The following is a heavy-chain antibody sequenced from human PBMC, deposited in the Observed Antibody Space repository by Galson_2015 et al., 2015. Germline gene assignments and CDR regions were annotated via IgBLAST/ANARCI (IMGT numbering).Heavy chain of an antibody. V-gene: IGHV5-51*01. CDR1: GYSFTSHW. Sequence: QSGAEVKKPGESLKISCKGSGYSFTSHWIGWVRQMPGKGLEWMGIIYPGNSDVRYSPSFQGRVSISADKSITTAYLQWSSLKASDTAMYYCARQFRFNWNQGSEYMDVWGKGTTVTVSS. J-gene: IGHJ6*03. CDR3: ARQFRFNWNQGSEYMDV. D-gene: IGHD1-20*01. CDR2: IYPGNSDV.